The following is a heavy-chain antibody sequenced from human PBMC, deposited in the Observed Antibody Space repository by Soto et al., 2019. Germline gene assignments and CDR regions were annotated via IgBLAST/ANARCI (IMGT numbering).Heavy chain of an antibody. CDR3: VRALSVPYRGPNHGWFDL. Sequence: EMQLVQSGGGLVRPGGSLRLSCEVSGFNFTAYWMHWVRQAPGKGLEWVSRIDHDGSSTTFADPVKGRFTISRDNVKNRMYLQMNSLIAEDTAVYHCVRALSVPYRGPNHGWFDLWGQGSLVTVSS. CDR1: GFNFTAYW. J-gene: IGHJ5*02. V-gene: IGHV3-74*03. CDR2: IDHDGSST. D-gene: IGHD1-26*01.